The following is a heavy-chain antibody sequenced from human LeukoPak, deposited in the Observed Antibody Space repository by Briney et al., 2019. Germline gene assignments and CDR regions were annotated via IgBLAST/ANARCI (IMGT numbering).Heavy chain of an antibody. CDR1: GYRFINYG. CDR2: ISASTSNT. J-gene: IGHJ3*01. D-gene: IGHD2-21*01. CDR3: ARPRGPISADVFDC. V-gene: IGHV1-18*01. Sequence: ASVKVSCKPSGYRFINYGITWVRQAPGQGLEWMGWISASTSNTYYAQKPQGRVTMTTDTSTSTAYLELRRLRSDDTAMYFCARPRGPISADVFDCWGQGTMVTVSS.